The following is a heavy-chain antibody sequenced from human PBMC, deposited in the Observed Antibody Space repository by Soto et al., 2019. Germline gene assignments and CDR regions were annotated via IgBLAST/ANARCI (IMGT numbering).Heavy chain of an antibody. Sequence: LKISCQGSGYTFTTYWVGWVRQMPGKGLEWMGIIYPGDSDTRYSPSFQGQVTISADKSISTAYLQWSSLKASDTAMYYCARQRQGSGWLYYYGMDVWGQGTTVTVSS. V-gene: IGHV5-51*01. CDR1: GYTFTTYW. J-gene: IGHJ6*02. D-gene: IGHD6-19*01. CDR2: IYPGDSDT. CDR3: ARQRQGSGWLYYYGMDV.